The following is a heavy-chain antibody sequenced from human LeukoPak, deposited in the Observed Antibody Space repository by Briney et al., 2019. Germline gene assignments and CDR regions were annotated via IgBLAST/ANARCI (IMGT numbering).Heavy chain of an antibody. CDR3: ARLRGSGWYGGWFDP. CDR2: IYPGDPDT. Sequence: GESLKISRKGSGYRFTSYWIGWVRQMPGKGLEWMGIIYPGDPDTRYSPSFQGQVTISADKSISTAYLQWSSLKASDTAMYYCARLRGSGWYGGWFDPWGQGTLVTVSS. J-gene: IGHJ5*02. CDR1: GYRFTSYW. D-gene: IGHD6-19*01. V-gene: IGHV5-51*01.